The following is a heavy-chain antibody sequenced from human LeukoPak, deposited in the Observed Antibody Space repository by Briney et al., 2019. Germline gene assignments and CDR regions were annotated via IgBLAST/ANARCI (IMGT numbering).Heavy chain of an antibody. J-gene: IGHJ4*02. Sequence: SGGSLRLSCAASGFTFSSYAMSWVRQAPGKGLGWVSAISGSGGSTYYADSVKGRFTISRDNSKNTLYLQMNSLTAEDTAVYYCARDIEEGRGDLRLGFDSWGQGTLVTVSS. D-gene: IGHD7-27*01. CDR3: ARDIEEGRGDLRLGFDS. V-gene: IGHV3-23*01. CDR1: GFTFSSYA. CDR2: ISGSGGST.